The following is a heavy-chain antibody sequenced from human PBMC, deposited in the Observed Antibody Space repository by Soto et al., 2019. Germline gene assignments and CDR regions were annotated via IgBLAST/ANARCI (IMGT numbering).Heavy chain of an antibody. V-gene: IGHV1-18*01. CDR1: GYTFTSYG. J-gene: IGHJ5*02. CDR2: ISAYNGNT. CDR3: ARWGRGTMVRGVWGDWFDP. Sequence: QVQLVQSGAEVKKPGASVKVSCKASGYTFTSYGISWVRQAPGQGLEWMGWISAYNGNTSYAQKLQGRVTMTTDTSTSTAYMEPRSLRSDDTAVYYCARWGRGTMVRGVWGDWFDPWGQGTLVTVSS. D-gene: IGHD3-10*01.